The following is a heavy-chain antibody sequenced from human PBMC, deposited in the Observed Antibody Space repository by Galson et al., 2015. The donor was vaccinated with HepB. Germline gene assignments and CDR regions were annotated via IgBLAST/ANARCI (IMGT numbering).Heavy chain of an antibody. J-gene: IGHJ4*02. CDR1: GFTFSSYG. D-gene: IGHD6-19*01. CDR2: ISYDGSNK. Sequence: SLRLSCAASGFTFSSYGMHWVRQAPGKGLEWVAVISYDGSNKYYADSVKGRFTISRDNSKNTLYLQMNSLRAEDTAVYYCAKEGGEGSGWYRRKSGYFDYWGQGTLVTVSS. CDR3: AKEGGEGSGWYRRKSGYFDY. V-gene: IGHV3-30*18.